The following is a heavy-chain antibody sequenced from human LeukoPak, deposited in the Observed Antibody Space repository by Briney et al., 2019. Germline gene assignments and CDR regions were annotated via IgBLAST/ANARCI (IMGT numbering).Heavy chain of an antibody. D-gene: IGHD6-13*01. J-gene: IGHJ4*02. V-gene: IGHV4-59*01. CDR3: ARGVYIAAAQYGF. Sequence: SETLSLTCTVSGGSISTYYWNWIRQPPGKGLEWIGYIYYSGATNYNPSLKSRVTISVDTSKNQFSLKLSSVAAADTAVYYCARGVYIAAAQYGFWGQGTLVTVSS. CDR1: GGSISTYY. CDR2: IYYSGAT.